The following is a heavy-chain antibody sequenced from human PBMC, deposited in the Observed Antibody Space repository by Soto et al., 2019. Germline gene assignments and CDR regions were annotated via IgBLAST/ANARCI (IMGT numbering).Heavy chain of an antibody. J-gene: IGHJ4*02. CDR1: GGSMTSGDQY. CDR2: INHTGRT. D-gene: IGHD3-3*01. V-gene: IGHV4-61*08. CDR3: ARDFAYFDS. Sequence: QVQLQESGPGLVKPSQTLSLTCTVTGGSMTSGDQYWTWIRHRPGEGLEWFGYINHTGRTSYNPSLKSRVSISMDTSKNQFSLNLDSVTAADTAVYFCARDFAYFDSWGQGTLVTVSS.